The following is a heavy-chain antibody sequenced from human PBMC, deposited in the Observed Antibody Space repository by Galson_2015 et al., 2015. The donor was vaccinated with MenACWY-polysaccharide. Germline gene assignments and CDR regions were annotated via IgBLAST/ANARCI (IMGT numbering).Heavy chain of an antibody. CDR3: AREGFCSGGTCYYYDY. CDR2: MSRTATT. D-gene: IGHD2-15*01. V-gene: IGHV3-23*01. J-gene: IGHJ4*02. CDR1: GFAFGDHG. Sequence: SLRLSCAASGFAFGDHGMAWVRQAPGKGLDWVSAMSRTATTYYSASVKGRFTISRDNSKNTLFLQMNSLRVEDTAVYYCAREGFCSGGTCYYYDYWGQGILVTVSA.